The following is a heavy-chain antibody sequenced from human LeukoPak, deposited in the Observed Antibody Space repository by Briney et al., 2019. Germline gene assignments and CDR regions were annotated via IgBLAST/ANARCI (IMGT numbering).Heavy chain of an antibody. CDR3: ARDEGGNYFDG. CDR1: GYTFTSYG. J-gene: IGHJ4*02. V-gene: IGHV1-18*04. Sequence: ASVKVSCEASGYTFTSYGISWVPQAPGQGREWMGWISAYNGNTNYAQKLQGRVTMSPDTSTSTAYMELRSPRFDDTAVYYCARDEGGNYFDGRGQATLVTVSS. CDR2: ISAYNGNT. D-gene: IGHD2/OR15-2a*01.